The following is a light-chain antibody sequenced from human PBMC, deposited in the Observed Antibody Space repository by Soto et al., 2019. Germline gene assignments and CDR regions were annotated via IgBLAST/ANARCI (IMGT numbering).Light chain of an antibody. J-gene: IGKJ4*01. CDR3: QQTYRVPLS. Sequence: PMTQSPASLSASVGARVTISCRASQSIGTSLNWFQQKPGEAPKFLIYGASSLQSGVPSRFSGIGSGTDGKLTLSSVQPEDGATDYGQQTYRVPLSFGGGTKVDNK. CDR2: GAS. CDR1: QSIGTS. V-gene: IGKV1-39*01.